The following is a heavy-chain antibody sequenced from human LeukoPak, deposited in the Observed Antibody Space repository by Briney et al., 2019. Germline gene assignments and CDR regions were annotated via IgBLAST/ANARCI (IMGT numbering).Heavy chain of an antibody. J-gene: IGHJ5*02. V-gene: IGHV1-46*02. CDR1: GYTFNNHY. Sequence: GASVKVSCKASGYTFNNHYMYWVRQAPGQGLEWMGVINPSGGSTSYAQKFQGRVTMTRDTSTSTVYMELSSLRSEDTAVYYCAEGTGFDPWGQGTLVTVSS. CDR2: INPSGGST. CDR3: AEGTGFDP.